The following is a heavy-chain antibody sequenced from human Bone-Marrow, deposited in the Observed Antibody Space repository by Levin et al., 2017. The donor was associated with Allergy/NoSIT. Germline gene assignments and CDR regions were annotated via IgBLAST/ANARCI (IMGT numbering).Heavy chain of an antibody. V-gene: IGHV1-24*01. D-gene: IGHD6-13*01. CDR3: AKGPDEASAGPFDY. CDR2: FDPEEGET. J-gene: IGHJ4*02. CDR1: GNTLIDLS. Sequence: VASVKVSCKVSGNTLIDLSIHWVRQAPGKGLEWMGGFDPEEGETIYAQNFQGRVTMTEDTSTDTAYMELSSLRSDDTAVYYCAKGPDEASAGPFDYWGQGTLVTVSS.